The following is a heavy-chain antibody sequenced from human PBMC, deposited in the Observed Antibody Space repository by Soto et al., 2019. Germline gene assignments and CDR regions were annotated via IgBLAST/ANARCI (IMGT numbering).Heavy chain of an antibody. CDR3: AKDRGGRDGYNFYYYGMDV. J-gene: IGHJ6*02. Sequence: GGSLRLSCAASGFTFSSYGMHWVRQAPGKGLEWVAVISYDGSNKYYADSVKGRFTISRDNSKNTLYLQMNSLRAEDTAVYYCAKDRGGRDGYNFYYYGMDVWGQGTTVTVSS. CDR2: ISYDGSNK. V-gene: IGHV3-30*18. CDR1: GFTFSSYG. D-gene: IGHD5-12*01.